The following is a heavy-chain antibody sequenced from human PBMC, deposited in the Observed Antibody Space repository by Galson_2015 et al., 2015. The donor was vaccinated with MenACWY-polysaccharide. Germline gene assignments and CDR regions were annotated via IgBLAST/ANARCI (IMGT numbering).Heavy chain of an antibody. CDR2: IWYDGSEY. CDR1: GYRFSSYG. CDR3: ARLQSKYLDY. J-gene: IGHJ4*02. D-gene: IGHD4-11*01. V-gene: IGHV3-33*01. Sequence: SLRLSCAASGYRFSSYGIHWVRQAPGRGLEWVAVIWYDGSEYYYGDSVEGRFTISRDNSKNMAYLQMNSLRAEDTALYYCARLQSKYLDYWGQGTLVTVSS.